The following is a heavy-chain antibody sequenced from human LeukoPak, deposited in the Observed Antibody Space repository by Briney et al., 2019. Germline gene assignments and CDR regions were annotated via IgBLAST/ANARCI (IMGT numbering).Heavy chain of an antibody. V-gene: IGHV3-23*01. CDR2: ISGSGGGT. Sequence: GGSLRLSCAASGFTFGSYAMSWVRQAPGKGLEWVSGISGSGGGTYYADSVKGRFIISRDNSKNTLYVQMNSLRAEDTAVYYCARGALYYMDVWGKGTTVTISS. CDR1: GFTFGSYA. CDR3: ARGALYYMDV. J-gene: IGHJ6*03.